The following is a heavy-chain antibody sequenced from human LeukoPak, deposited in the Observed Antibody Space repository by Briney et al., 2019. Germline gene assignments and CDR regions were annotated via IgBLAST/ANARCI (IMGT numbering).Heavy chain of an antibody. V-gene: IGHV3-53*01. Sequence: GGSLRLSCAASGFTLSSNYMSWVRQAPGKGLEWVSVIYSGGSTYYADSVKGRFTISRDNSKNTLYLQMNSLRAEDTAVYYCARGSSSSPDYWGQGTLVTVSS. CDR2: IYSGGST. D-gene: IGHD6-6*01. CDR3: ARGSSSSPDY. CDR1: GFTLSSNY. J-gene: IGHJ4*02.